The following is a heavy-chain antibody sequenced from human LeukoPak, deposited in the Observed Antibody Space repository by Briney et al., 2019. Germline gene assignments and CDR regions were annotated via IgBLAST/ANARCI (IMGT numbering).Heavy chain of an antibody. Sequence: GGSLRLSCAASGFTFSSYWMSWVRQAPGKGLECVANIKEDGSEEYYVDSVKGRFSISRDNAKNSLYLQMNSLRAEDTAVYYCATPLSGSQTDDAFDIWGQGTMVTVSS. V-gene: IGHV3-7*01. D-gene: IGHD1-26*01. J-gene: IGHJ3*02. CDR3: ATPLSGSQTDDAFDI. CDR1: GFTFSSYW. CDR2: IKEDGSEE.